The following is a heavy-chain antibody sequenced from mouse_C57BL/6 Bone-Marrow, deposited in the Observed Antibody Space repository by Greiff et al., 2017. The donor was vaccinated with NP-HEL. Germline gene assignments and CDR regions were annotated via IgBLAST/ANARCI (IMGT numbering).Heavy chain of an antibody. CDR2: ISGGGGNT. CDR3: ARHDITTVVADY. Sequence: EVKLVESGGGLVKPGGSLKLSCAASGFTFSSYTMSWVRQTPEKRLEWVATISGGGGNTYYPDSVKGRFTISRDNAKNTLYLQMSRLRSEDTALYYCARHDITTVVADYWGQGTTLTVSS. D-gene: IGHD1-1*01. J-gene: IGHJ2*01. CDR1: GFTFSSYT. V-gene: IGHV5-9*01.